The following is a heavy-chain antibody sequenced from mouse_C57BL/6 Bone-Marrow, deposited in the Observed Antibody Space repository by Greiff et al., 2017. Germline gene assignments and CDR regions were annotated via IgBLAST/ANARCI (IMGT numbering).Heavy chain of an antibody. J-gene: IGHJ2*01. CDR3: ARGVTTVDYFDY. Sequence: EVKLVESGGGLVKPGGSLKLSCAASGFTFSSYAMSWVRQTPAKRLEWVATISDGGSYTYYPENVKGRFTISRDNAKNNLYLQMSHMKSEDTAMYYCARGVTTVDYFDYWGQGTTLTVSS. D-gene: IGHD1-1*01. CDR1: GFTFSSYA. V-gene: IGHV5-4*03. CDR2: ISDGGSYT.